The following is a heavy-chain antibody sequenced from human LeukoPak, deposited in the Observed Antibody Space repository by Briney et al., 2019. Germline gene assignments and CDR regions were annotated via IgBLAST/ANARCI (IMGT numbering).Heavy chain of an antibody. CDR2: INAGNGNT. D-gene: IGHD1-14*01. CDR1: GYTFTSYA. J-gene: IGHJ6*02. V-gene: IGHV1-3*01. Sequence: ASVKVSCKASGYTFTSYAMHWVRQAPGQRLEWMGWINAGNGNTKYSQKFQGRVTITRDTSASTAYMELSSLRSEDTAVYYCALPEGSLPYYYGMDVWGQGTTVTVSS. CDR3: ALPEGSLPYYYGMDV.